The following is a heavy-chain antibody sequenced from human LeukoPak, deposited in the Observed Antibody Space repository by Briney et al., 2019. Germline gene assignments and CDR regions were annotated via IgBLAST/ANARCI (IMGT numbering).Heavy chain of an antibody. CDR2: ITASGDTT. CDR1: GFTVSTNY. D-gene: IGHD1-7*01. V-gene: IGHV3-23*01. J-gene: IGHJ5*02. Sequence: GGSLRLSCAASGFTVSTNYMSWVRQAPGKGLEWVSSITASGDTTNYADSGKGRFTISRDNSKNTLSLQMSSLRVEDTAIYYCAKDLTTGTTGWFDPRGQGTLVTVSS. CDR3: AKDLTTGTTGWFDP.